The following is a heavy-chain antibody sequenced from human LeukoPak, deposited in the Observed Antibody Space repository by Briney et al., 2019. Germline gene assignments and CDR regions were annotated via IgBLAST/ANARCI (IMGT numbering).Heavy chain of an antibody. CDR3: ARHGGAFDY. J-gene: IGHJ4*02. V-gene: IGHV5-51*01. CDR2: VFPADSDT. Sequence: GESRKISVKGSGYSFTSSWIGGLRQMPGKGLEWMGIVFPADSDTRYSPSFQGQVTFSADKSISTAYLQWSSLKASDSAMYYCARHGGAFDYWGQGTLVTVSS. D-gene: IGHD4-17*01. CDR1: GYSFTSSW.